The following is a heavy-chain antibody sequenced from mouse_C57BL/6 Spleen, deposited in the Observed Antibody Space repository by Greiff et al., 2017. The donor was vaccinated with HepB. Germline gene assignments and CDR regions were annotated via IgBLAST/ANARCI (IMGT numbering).Heavy chain of an antibody. CDR1: GFTFSSYA. CDR3: TRDREYYGSPAWFAY. V-gene: IGHV5-9-1*02. D-gene: IGHD1-1*01. Sequence: EVKLMESGEGLVKPGGSLKLSCAASGFTFSSYAMSWVRQTPEKRLEWVAYISSGGDYIYYADTVKGRFTISRDNARNTLYLQMSSLKSEDTAMYYCTRDREYYGSPAWFAYWGQGTLVTVSA. J-gene: IGHJ3*01. CDR2: ISSGGDYI.